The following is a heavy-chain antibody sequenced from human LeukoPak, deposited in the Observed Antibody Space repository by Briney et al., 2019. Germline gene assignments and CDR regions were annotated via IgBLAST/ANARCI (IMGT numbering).Heavy chain of an antibody. CDR3: ARDLGAVVGDYFDY. CDR1: RLTFSSYS. Sequence: GGSLRLSCAASRLTFSSYSMNWVRQAAGKGVEGVSSISCCSSFLYLVHTLKGRLTIPRENAKKALYVQLNRLRAEDAAAYYRARDLGAVVGDYFDYWGQGILVTVSS. V-gene: IGHV3-21*01. CDR2: ISCCSSFL. J-gene: IGHJ4*02. D-gene: IGHD6-19*01.